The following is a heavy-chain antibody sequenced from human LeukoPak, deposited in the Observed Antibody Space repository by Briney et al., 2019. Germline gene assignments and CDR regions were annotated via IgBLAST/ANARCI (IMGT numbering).Heavy chain of an antibody. D-gene: IGHD3-22*01. CDR3: VREWRGGYYDSSGPNWFDP. CDR2: IYYSGTT. Sequence: PSETLSLTCSVSGGPITEYYWSWIRQPPGKGLEWIGYIYYSGTTNYNPSLKSRVTIGVDTSKNQFSLKLTAVTAADTAVYYCVREWRGGYYDSSGPNWFDPWGQGTLVTVSS. J-gene: IGHJ5*02. CDR1: GGPITEYY. V-gene: IGHV4-4*08.